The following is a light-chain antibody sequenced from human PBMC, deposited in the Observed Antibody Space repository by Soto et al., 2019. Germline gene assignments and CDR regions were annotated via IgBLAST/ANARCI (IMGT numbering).Light chain of an antibody. J-gene: IGKJ1*01. Sequence: IRMSQSAAAVSVSPGERAILYCRASQNIGTNLVWYQQKPGQAPRLLLYGASTRATGVPARFSGSGSGTDFTLTVSSLQSEDFAVYYCQQYYNWPPWTFGLGTKVDIK. CDR3: QQYYNWPPWT. CDR2: GAS. V-gene: IGKV3-15*01. CDR1: QNIGTN.